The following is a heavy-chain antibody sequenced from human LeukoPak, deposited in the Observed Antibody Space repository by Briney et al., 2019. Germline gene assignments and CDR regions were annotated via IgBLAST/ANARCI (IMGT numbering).Heavy chain of an antibody. CDR1: GFTFSSYA. V-gene: IGHV3-23*01. D-gene: IGHD3-3*01. J-gene: IGHJ4*02. Sequence: GGSLRLSCAASGFTFSSYAMSWVRQAPGKGLEWVSAISGSGGSTYYADSVKGRFTISRDNSKNTLYLQMNSLRAEDTAVYYCAKVYDFWSGYPLTPDCDYWGQGTLVTVA. CDR3: AKVYDFWSGYPLTPDCDY. CDR2: ISGSGGST.